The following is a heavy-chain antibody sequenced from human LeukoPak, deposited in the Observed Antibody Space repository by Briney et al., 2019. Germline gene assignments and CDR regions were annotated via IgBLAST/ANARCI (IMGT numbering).Heavy chain of an antibody. Sequence: GGSLRLSCAASGFTFSSYAMSWVRQAPGKGLEWVSAISGSGGSTYYADSVKGRFTISRDNSKNTLYLQMNSLSAEDTAVYYCAKVDNQDGDPYDYWGQGTLVTVSS. V-gene: IGHV3-23*01. CDR3: AKVDNQDGDPYDY. D-gene: IGHD4-17*01. J-gene: IGHJ4*02. CDR1: GFTFSSYA. CDR2: ISGSGGST.